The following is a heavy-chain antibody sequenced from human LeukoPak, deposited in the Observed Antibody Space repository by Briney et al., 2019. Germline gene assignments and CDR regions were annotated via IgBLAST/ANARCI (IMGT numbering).Heavy chain of an antibody. J-gene: IGHJ4*02. D-gene: IGHD1-1*01. CDR2: ISYDGSNE. V-gene: IGHV3-30*04. Sequence: GGSLRLSCAASGFTFSSYVMHWVRQAPGKGLEWVAIISYDGSNEYYADSVKGRFTISRDNAKNSLYLQMNSLRAEDTAVYYCARDGTDYWGQGTLVTVSS. CDR3: ARDGTDY. CDR1: GFTFSSYV.